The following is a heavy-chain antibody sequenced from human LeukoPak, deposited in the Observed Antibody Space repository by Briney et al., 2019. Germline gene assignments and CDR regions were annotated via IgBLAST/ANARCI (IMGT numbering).Heavy chain of an antibody. D-gene: IGHD3-10*01. V-gene: IGHV3-7*01. CDR1: GFTFSSYW. Sequence: PGGSLRLSCAASGFTFSSYWMSWVRQAPGKGLEWVANIKPDGSEKYYVDSVKGRFTISRDNAKNTLYLQMNSLRAEDTAVYCCAREYGFGAGSYYPWGQGILVIVSS. J-gene: IGHJ5*02. CDR2: IKPDGSEK. CDR3: AREYGFGAGSYYP.